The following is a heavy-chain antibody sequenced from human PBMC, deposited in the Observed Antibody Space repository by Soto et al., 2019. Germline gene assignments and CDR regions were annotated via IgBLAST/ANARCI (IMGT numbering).Heavy chain of an antibody. D-gene: IGHD3-9*01. V-gene: IGHV3-72*01. Sequence: EVQLVESGGDLVQPGGSLRLSCAASGFTFSDHYMDWVRQAPGKGLEWIARSRNKANSYTIEYAASVKGRFTISRDNSNRPLYLQMNSLKSEDTALYYCPISPGSVPRHFDYWGQGTLVTVSS. CDR1: GFTFSDHY. J-gene: IGHJ4*02. CDR2: SRNKANSYTI. CDR3: PISPGSVPRHFDY.